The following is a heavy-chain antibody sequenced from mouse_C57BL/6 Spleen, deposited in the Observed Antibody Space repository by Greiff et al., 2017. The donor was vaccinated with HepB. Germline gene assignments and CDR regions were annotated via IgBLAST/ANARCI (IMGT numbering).Heavy chain of an antibody. Sequence: QVQLQQSGAELARPGASVKLSCKASGYTFTSYGISWVKQRTGQGLEWIGEIYPRSGNTYYNEKFKGKATLTADKSSSTAYMELRSLTSEDSAVYFCASPTTVVARGFAYWSKGLWSLSLQ. CDR3: ASPTTVVARGFAY. CDR2: IYPRSGNT. J-gene: IGHJ3*01. D-gene: IGHD1-1*01. V-gene: IGHV1-81*01. CDR1: GYTFTSYG.